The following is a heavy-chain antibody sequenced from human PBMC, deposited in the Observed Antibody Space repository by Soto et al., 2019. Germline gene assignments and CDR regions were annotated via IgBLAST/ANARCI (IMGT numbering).Heavy chain of an antibody. D-gene: IGHD3-3*01. Sequence: GGSLRLSCAASGFTVIEYWMNWGRQAPGKGLVWVSHIKSDGTTSYADSVEGRFTVSRDDAKNTFYLQMNSLRAEDTAVYYCAKDRGEEGLKFLEWFGGMDVWGHGTTVTVSS. CDR2: IKSDGTT. CDR1: GFTVIEYW. J-gene: IGHJ6*02. CDR3: AKDRGEEGLKFLEWFGGMDV. V-gene: IGHV3-74*01.